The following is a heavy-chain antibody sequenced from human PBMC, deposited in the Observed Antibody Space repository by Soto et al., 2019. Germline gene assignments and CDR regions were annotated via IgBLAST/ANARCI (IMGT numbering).Heavy chain of an antibody. CDR2: IKEDGSER. V-gene: IGHV3-7*01. CDR3: ASARHIGP. D-gene: IGHD2-21*01. CDR1: GFTFSNYL. J-gene: IGHJ5*02. Sequence: XGCLRLSFAASGFTFSNYLMSWVRQAPGKGLEWVANIKEDGSERNYLDSLKGRFTISRDNAENSLYLQMNSLRAEDTAVYYCASARHIGPWGQGTLVTVSS.